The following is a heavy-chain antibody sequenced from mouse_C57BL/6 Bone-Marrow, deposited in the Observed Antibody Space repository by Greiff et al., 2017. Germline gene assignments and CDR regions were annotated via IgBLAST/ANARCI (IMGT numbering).Heavy chain of an antibody. Sequence: EVQLQQSGPVLVKPGASVKMSCKASGYTFTDYYMNWVKQSHGKSLEWIGVINPYNGGTSYNQKFKGKATLTVDKSSSTAYLELNSLTSEDSAVYYFASQLGLVQLRAMDYWGQGTSVTVSS. J-gene: IGHJ4*01. D-gene: IGHD3-2*02. CDR3: ASQLGLVQLRAMDY. V-gene: IGHV1-19*01. CDR2: INPYNGGT. CDR1: GYTFTDYY.